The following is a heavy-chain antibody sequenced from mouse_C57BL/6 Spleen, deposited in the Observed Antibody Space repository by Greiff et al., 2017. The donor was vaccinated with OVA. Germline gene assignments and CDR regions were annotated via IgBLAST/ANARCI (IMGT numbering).Heavy chain of an antibody. D-gene: IGHD4-1*01. V-gene: IGHV1-50*01. CDR3: ARIGGGTGTWFAY. CDR2: IDPSDSYT. J-gene: IGHJ3*01. CDR1: GYTFTSYW. Sequence: QVQLQQPGAELVKPGASVKLSCKASGYTFTSYWMQWVKQRPGQGLEWIGEIDPSDSYTNYNQKFKGKATLTVDTSSSTAYMQLSSLTSEDSAVYYCARIGGGTGTWFAYWGQGTLVTVSA.